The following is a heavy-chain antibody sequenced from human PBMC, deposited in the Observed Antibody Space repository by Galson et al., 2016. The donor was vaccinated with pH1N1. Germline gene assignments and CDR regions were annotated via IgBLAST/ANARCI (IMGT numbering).Heavy chain of an antibody. D-gene: IGHD5-24*01. Sequence: QSGAEVKKAGESLKISCKGSGYTFTTYWIAWVRQMPGKGLEWMGIVYPPDSDTRYRPSFEGQVTISADKSTSTAYLQWSSLKASDTAVDYCARLIGGGYNIREFDYWGQGTQVTVSS. CDR3: ARLIGGGYNIREFDY. CDR2: VYPPDSDT. V-gene: IGHV5-51*03. CDR1: GYTFTTYW. J-gene: IGHJ4*02.